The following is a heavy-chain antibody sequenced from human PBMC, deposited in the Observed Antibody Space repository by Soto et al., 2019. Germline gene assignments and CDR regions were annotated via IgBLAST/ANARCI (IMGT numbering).Heavy chain of an antibody. J-gene: IGHJ6*04. CDR1: GGSISSSY. CDR3: ARHSTGLDV. D-gene: IGHD3-9*01. CDR2: IHYSGCT. V-gene: IGHV4-59*08. Sequence: QVQLQESGPGLVKPSETLSLTCTVSGGSISSSYWSWIRQPPGKGLEWVGYIHYSGCTHYNPSLNSRITISLDTSKNQFSLKLTSVTAADTAVYYCARHSTGLDVWGKGTTVTVSS.